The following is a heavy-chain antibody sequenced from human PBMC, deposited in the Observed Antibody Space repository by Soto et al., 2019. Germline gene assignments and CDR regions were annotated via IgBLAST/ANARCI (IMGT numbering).Heavy chain of an antibody. Sequence: QVQLVQSGAEVKKPGASVKVSCKASGYTFTSYAMHWVRQAPGQRLEWMGWINAGNGNTKYSQKFHGRVTITRDTSASTAYRELSSLRSEDTAVYYCARGYGGPASWFDPWGQGTLVTVSS. CDR2: INAGNGNT. D-gene: IGHD3-10*01. CDR1: GYTFTSYA. J-gene: IGHJ5*02. CDR3: ARGYGGPASWFDP. V-gene: IGHV1-3*01.